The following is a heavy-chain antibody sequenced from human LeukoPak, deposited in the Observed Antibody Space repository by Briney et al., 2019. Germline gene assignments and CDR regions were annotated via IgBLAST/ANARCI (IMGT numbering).Heavy chain of an antibody. J-gene: IGHJ4*02. V-gene: IGHV4-59*05. CDR3: ARRHGSGWYGFLGYYFDY. Sequence: SETLSLTCTVSGGSISSYYWSWIRQPAGRGLEWIGSIYYSGSTYYNPSLKSRVTISVDTSKNQFSLKLSSVTAADTAVYYCARRHGSGWYGFLGYYFDYWGQGTLVTVSS. CDR2: IYYSGST. CDR1: GGSISSYY. D-gene: IGHD6-19*01.